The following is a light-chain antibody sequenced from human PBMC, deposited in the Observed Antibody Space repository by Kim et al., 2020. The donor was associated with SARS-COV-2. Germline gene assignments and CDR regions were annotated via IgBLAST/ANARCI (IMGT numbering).Light chain of an antibody. Sequence: SASVGDRVTLTCRASQTISSYLSWYQQKPGKAPKLLIYTASTLQSGVPSRFSGSGSGTDFALTISSLQPEDFATYYCQQSSSPPYTFGQGTKLEI. CDR3: QQSSSPPYT. J-gene: IGKJ2*01. CDR1: QTISSY. CDR2: TAS. V-gene: IGKV1-39*01.